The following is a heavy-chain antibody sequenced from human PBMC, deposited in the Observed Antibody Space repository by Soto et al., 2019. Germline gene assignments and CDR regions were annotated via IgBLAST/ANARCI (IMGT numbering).Heavy chain of an antibody. CDR2: IYFSGST. Sequence: PSETLSLTCTVSGGSISSYYWSWIRQPPGKGLEWIGYIYFSGSTNYNPSLKSRVTISVDTSKNRFSLKLSSVTAADTAVYYCARGGLGYCSGGSCYPDVWGQGTTVTVSS. D-gene: IGHD2-15*01. CDR1: GGSISSYY. CDR3: ARGGLGYCSGGSCYPDV. J-gene: IGHJ6*02. V-gene: IGHV4-59*01.